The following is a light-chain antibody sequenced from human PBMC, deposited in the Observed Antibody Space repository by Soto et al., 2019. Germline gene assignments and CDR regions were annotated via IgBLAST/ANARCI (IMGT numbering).Light chain of an antibody. CDR3: QHYLDWPVYT. CDR1: QSVGIS. J-gene: IGKJ2*01. CDR2: RAS. Sequence: EIVMTQSPATLSVSPGERATLSCRASQSVGISLAWYQQKPGQAPRLLIYRASTRATGIPDGFSGSGSGTEFTLTISSLQSEDLAVYYCQHYLDWPVYTFGQGTKLEIK. V-gene: IGKV3-15*01.